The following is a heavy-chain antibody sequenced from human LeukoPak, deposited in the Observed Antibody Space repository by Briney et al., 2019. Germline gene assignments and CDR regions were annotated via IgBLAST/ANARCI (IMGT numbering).Heavy chain of an antibody. Sequence: PSETLSLTCTVSGGSISSYYWNWIRQPPGKGLEWIGYIYYSGSTNYNPSLKSRVTISVDTSKNQFSLNLTSVTAADTAVYYCTSVVSSSWYVGGQGTLVTVSS. CDR3: TSVVSSSWYV. CDR2: IYYSGST. V-gene: IGHV4-59*01. D-gene: IGHD6-13*01. J-gene: IGHJ4*02. CDR1: GGSISSYY.